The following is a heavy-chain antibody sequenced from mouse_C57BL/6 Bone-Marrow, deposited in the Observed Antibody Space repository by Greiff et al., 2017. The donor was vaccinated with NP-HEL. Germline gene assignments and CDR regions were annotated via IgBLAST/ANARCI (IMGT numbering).Heavy chain of an antibody. CDR3: ARYGLYWYFDV. CDR2: IRNKANGYTT. J-gene: IGHJ1*03. Sequence: EVQRVESGGGLVQPGGSLSLSCAASGFTFTDYYMSWVRPPPGKALEWLGFIRNKANGYTTEYSASLKGRFTISRDNSQSILYLQMNALRAEDSATYYCARYGLYWYFDVWGTGTTVTVSS. V-gene: IGHV7-3*01. CDR1: GFTFTDYY.